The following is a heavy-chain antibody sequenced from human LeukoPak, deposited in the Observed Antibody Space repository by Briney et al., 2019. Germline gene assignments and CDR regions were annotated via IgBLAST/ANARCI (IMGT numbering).Heavy chain of an antibody. V-gene: IGHV1-2*02. CDR1: GYTFTGYY. D-gene: IGHD2-2*01. CDR2: INPNSGGT. J-gene: IGHJ4*02. CDR3: ARGGYCSSTSCYGLLGGY. Sequence: ASVKVSCKASGYTFTGYYMHWARQAPGQGLEWMGWINPNSGGTNYAQKFQGRVTMTRDTSISTAYMELSRLRSDDTAVYYCARGGYCSSTSCYGLLGGYWGQGTLVTVSS.